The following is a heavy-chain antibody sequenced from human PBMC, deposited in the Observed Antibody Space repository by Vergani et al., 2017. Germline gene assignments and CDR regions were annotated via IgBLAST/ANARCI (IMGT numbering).Heavy chain of an antibody. CDR2: ISGNGGTT. J-gene: IGHJ4*02. V-gene: IGHV3-23*01. CDR1: GFTFSSYA. CDR3: AKSLIATAGPSDY. Sequence: EVQLLESGGGLVQPGGSLRLSCAASGFTFSSYAMTWVRQAPGKGVEWVSSISGNGGTTYYADSVKGRFTISRDNSKNTVYLQMSSLRAEDTAVFYCAKSLIATAGPSDYWGQGTLVTVSS. D-gene: IGHD6-13*01.